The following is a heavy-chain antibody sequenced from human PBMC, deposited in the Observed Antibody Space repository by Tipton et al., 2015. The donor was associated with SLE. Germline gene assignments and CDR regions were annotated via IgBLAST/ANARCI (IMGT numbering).Heavy chain of an antibody. Sequence: QLVQSGAEVKKPGASVKASCKASGYTFTSYDVIWVRQATGQGLEWMGSVNPNSGSTAYAQKFRGKFTMTRDTSIGTVYMELSSLRSEDTAGYYCARGIDDYYYGSGGPCIWGQGTLVTVSS. D-gene: IGHD3-10*01. CDR2: VNPNSGST. CDR3: ARGIDDYYYGSGGPCI. J-gene: IGHJ4*02. CDR1: GYTFTSYD. V-gene: IGHV1-8*01.